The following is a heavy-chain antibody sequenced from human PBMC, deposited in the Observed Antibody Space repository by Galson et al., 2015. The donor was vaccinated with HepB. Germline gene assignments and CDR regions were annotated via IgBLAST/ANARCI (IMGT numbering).Heavy chain of an antibody. CDR1: GFTVSPNY. Sequence: SLRPSCAASGFTVSPNYMSWVRQAPGKGLEWVSVISGDGSTYYADSVKGRFTISRDKSKNMLYLQMNSLRADDTAVYYCAKDQGDDYVNYYFYHGMDVWGQGTTVTVSS. CDR3: AKDQGDDYVNYYFYHGMDV. V-gene: IGHV3-66*02. J-gene: IGHJ6*02. D-gene: IGHD4-17*01. CDR2: ISGDGST.